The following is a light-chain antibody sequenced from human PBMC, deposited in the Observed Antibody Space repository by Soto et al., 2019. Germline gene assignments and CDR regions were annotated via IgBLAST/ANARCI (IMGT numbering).Light chain of an antibody. Sequence: VLTQPASVSWSLGQSITISCTGTSSDVGGYNFVSWYQQHPGRAPKLMIYEVTNRPSGVSNRFSGSKSGSTASLTISGLQAKDEADYYCGSYTSSSTYVFGPGTKVTVL. CDR2: EVT. J-gene: IGLJ1*01. V-gene: IGLV2-14*01. CDR1: SSDVGGYNF. CDR3: GSYTSSSTYV.